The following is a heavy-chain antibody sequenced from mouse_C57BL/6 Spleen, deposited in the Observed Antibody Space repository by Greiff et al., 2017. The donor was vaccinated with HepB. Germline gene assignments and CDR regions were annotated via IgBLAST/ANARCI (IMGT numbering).Heavy chain of an antibody. J-gene: IGHJ3*01. D-gene: IGHD1-1*01. CDR2: IYPGNGDT. CDR1: GYTFTSYN. Sequence: QVQLQQSGADLVRPGASVKISCTASGYTFTSYNMHWVQQTPRQGLEWIGAIYPGNGDTSYNQKFKGKATLTVDKSSSTAYMQLSSLTSEDSAVYFCARGDYYGSRAGFAYWGQGTLVTVSA. V-gene: IGHV1-12*01. CDR3: ARGDYYGSRAGFAY.